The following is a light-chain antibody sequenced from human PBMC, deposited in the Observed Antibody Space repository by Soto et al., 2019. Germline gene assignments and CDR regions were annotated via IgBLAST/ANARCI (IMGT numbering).Light chain of an antibody. J-gene: IGKJ5*01. CDR2: AAS. CDR1: QSISSY. CDR3: QQSYSTPIT. V-gene: IGKV1-39*01. Sequence: DIQMTQPPSSLAASVGEIVTITCRASQSISSYLNWYQQKPGKAPKLMIYAASSLQSGVPSRFSGSRSGTDFTLTISSLQPEDFATYYCQQSYSTPITLGQGTRLEIK.